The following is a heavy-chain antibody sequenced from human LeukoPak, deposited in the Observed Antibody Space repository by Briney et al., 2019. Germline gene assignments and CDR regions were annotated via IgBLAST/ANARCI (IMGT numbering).Heavy chain of an antibody. CDR3: AKASSSSWLFYYFDY. V-gene: IGHV3-30*18. J-gene: IGHJ4*02. CDR2: ISYDGSNK. CDR1: GFTFSSYG. Sequence: GRSLRLSCAASGFTFSSYGMHWVRQAPGKGLEWVAVISYDGSNKYYADSVKGRFTISRDNSKNTLYLQMNSLRAEDTAVYYCAKASSSSWLFYYFDYWGQGTLVTVSS. D-gene: IGHD6-13*01.